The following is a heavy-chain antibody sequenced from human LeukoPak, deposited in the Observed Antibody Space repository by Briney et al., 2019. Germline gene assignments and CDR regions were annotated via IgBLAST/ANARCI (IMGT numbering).Heavy chain of an antibody. CDR3: AKVRNYYDSGY. CDR2: IYSGGST. V-gene: IGHV3-66*02. CDR1: GFTVSSNY. J-gene: IGHJ4*02. Sequence: GGSLRLSCAASGFTVSSNYMSWVRQAPGKGLEWVSVIYSGGSTYYADSVKGRFTISRDNSKNTLYLQMNSLRAEDTAVYYCAKVRNYYDSGYWGQGTLVTVSS. D-gene: IGHD3-22*01.